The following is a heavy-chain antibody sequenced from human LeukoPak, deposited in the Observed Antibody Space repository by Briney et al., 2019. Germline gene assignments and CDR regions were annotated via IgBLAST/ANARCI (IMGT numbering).Heavy chain of an antibody. CDR3: ARDEEGGSYPLDY. CDR2: INWNGGST. D-gene: IGHD1-26*01. J-gene: IGHJ4*02. Sequence: SGGSLRLSCAASGFTFDDYGMSWVRQAPGKGLEWVCGINWNGGSTAYADSVKGRFTISRDNAKNSLYLQMNSLRAEDTALYYCARDEEGGSYPLDYWGQGTLVTVSS. V-gene: IGHV3-20*04. CDR1: GFTFDDYG.